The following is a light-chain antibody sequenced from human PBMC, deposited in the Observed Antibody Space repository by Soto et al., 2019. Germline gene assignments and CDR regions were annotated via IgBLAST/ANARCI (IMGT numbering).Light chain of an antibody. J-gene: IGLJ2*01. Sequence: QSALTQPASVSGSPGQSITISCTGTSSDVGGYNYVSWYQHHPGKAPKLMIYEVSNRPSGVSHRFSGSKSGNTASLTISGLQAEDEADYYCSSYTSSTTLVFGGGTKVPVL. CDR2: EVS. CDR3: SSYTSSTTLV. CDR1: SSDVGGYNY. V-gene: IGLV2-14*01.